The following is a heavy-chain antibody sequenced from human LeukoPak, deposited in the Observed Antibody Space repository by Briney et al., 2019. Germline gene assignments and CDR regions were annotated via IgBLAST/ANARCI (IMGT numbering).Heavy chain of an antibody. Sequence: GGSLRKKKKKSGFTFDDYGMSWVRQAPGKGLEWVSGINWNGGSTGYADSVKGRFTISRDNAKNSLYLQMNSLRAEDTALYYCASGGIYYGAAFDFWGQGSLVTVSA. V-gene: IGHV3-20*03. CDR2: INWNGGST. CDR3: ASGGIYYGAAFDF. CDR1: GFTFDDYG. J-gene: IGHJ4*02. D-gene: IGHD1-26*01.